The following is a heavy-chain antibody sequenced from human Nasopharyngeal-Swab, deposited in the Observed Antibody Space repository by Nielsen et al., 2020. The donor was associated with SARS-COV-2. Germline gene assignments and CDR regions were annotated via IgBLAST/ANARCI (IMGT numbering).Heavy chain of an antibody. D-gene: IGHD3-22*01. Sequence: SETLSLTCTVSGGSISSYYWSWIRQPPGKGLEWIGYIYYSGSTNYNPSLKSRVTISVDTSKNQFSLKLSSVTAADTAVYYCARGHYYDSSGSFAFDIWGQGTMVTVSS. CDR1: GGSISSYY. V-gene: IGHV4-59*13. CDR3: ARGHYYDSSGSFAFDI. J-gene: IGHJ3*02. CDR2: IYYSGST.